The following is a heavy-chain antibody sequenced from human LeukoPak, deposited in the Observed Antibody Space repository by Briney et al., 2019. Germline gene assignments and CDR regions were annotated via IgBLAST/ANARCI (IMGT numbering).Heavy chain of an antibody. V-gene: IGHV4-4*07. J-gene: IGHJ2*01. CDR1: GGSISTTY. Sequence: PSQTLSLTCTVSGGSISTTYLSWLRQPAGKGLEWIGRIYTSGNTNYNPSLKSRVTMSVDTSKNQFSLRLASVTAADTALYYCARDPSRWYFDLWGRGTLVTVSS. CDR2: IYTSGNT. CDR3: ARDPSRWYFDL.